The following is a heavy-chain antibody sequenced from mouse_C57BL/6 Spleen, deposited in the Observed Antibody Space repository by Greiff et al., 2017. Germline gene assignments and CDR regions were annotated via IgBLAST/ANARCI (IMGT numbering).Heavy chain of an antibody. CDR1: GYTFTGYW. CDR2: ILPGSGST. D-gene: IGHD1-1*01. V-gene: IGHV1-9*01. Sequence: QVQLQQSGAELMKPGASVKLSCKATGYTFTGYWLEWVKQRPGHGLEWIGEILPGSGSTNYNEKFKGKATFTADTSSNTAYMQLSSLTTEDSAIYYCARSPHYYGSSHWYFDVWGTGTTVTVSS. CDR3: ARSPHYYGSSHWYFDV. J-gene: IGHJ1*03.